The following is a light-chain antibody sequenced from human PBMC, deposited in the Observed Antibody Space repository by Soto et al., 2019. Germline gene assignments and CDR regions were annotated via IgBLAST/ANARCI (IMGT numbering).Light chain of an antibody. CDR3: QHNFRGPRT. CDR2: GAS. CDR1: QSVSNH. V-gene: IGKV3-15*01. J-gene: IGKJ1*01. Sequence: EVVMTQSPATLSVSPGEGATLSCRASQSVSNHLAWYQQRPGQAPRVLIYGASTRTTGIPARFSGSGSGTEFTLTIRSLKSKNVALYYCQHNFRGPRTVGQGTQVEIK.